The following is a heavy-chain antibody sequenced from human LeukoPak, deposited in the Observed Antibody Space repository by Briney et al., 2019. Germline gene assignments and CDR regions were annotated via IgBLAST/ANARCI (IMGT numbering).Heavy chain of an antibody. V-gene: IGHV3-48*04. CDR2: ISSSSSNR. Sequence: GGSLRLSCAASGFTFSSYGVHWVRQAPGKGLEWVSYISSSSSNRNYADSVKGRFTISRDNAENSLYLQMNSLRAEDTAVYYCARAQYYLDSWGQGTLVTVSS. CDR3: ARAQYYLDS. CDR1: GFTFSSYG. J-gene: IGHJ4*02.